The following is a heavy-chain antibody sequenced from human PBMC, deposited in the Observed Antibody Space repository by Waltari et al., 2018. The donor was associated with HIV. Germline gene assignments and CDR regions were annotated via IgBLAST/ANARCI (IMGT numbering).Heavy chain of an antibody. J-gene: IGHJ5*02. CDR1: GYTFNGYY. CDR3: ARGSGYSSSWMYRWFDP. D-gene: IGHD6-13*01. V-gene: IGHV1-2*06. Sequence: QVQLVQSGAEVKKPGASVKVSCKASGYTFNGYYMNWLRQAPGQGLEWMGRINPNSGATKYAQNFQGRVTMTSDTSISTAYMELNRLTSDDTAVYYCARGSGYSSSWMYRWFDPWGQGTLVTVSS. CDR2: INPNSGAT.